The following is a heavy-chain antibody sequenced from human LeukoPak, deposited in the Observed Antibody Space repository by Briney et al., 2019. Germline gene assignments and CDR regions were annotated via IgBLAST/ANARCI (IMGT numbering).Heavy chain of an antibody. CDR1: GYTLTGYH. Sequence: AASVKVSCKASGYTLTGYHMHWVRQAPGQGLEWMGRINPNSGDTNYAQKFQGRVAMTRDTSISTAFMELTRPRSDDTAVYYCARDYCSSTSCLFDYWGQGTLVTVSS. CDR3: ARDYCSSTSCLFDY. J-gene: IGHJ4*02. V-gene: IGHV1-2*06. CDR2: INPNSGDT. D-gene: IGHD2-2*01.